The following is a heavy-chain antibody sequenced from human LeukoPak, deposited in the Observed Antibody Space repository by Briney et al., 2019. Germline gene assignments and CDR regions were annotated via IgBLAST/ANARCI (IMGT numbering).Heavy chain of an antibody. CDR3: ARGRHDITMIVVVMTSVSYYLDV. CDR1: GGSFSGYH. V-gene: IGHV4-34*01. Sequence: SETLSLTCAVYGGSFSGYHWTWIRQSPGKGLEWIGNINPSGSTYYNPSLKSRLTISVDTSKNQFSLKLRSVTAADTAVYYCARGRHDITMIVVVMTSVSYYLDVWGKGTTVTVS. D-gene: IGHD3-22*01. J-gene: IGHJ6*03. CDR2: INPSGST.